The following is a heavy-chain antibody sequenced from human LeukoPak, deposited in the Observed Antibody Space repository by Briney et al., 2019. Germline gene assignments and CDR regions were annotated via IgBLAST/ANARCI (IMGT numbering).Heavy chain of an antibody. V-gene: IGHV1-18*01. CDR2: ISSNNGNT. J-gene: IGHJ4*02. Sequence: ASVKVSCKASGYPFTMYGITWVRQAPGQGLEWMGWISSNNGNTNYAQKLQGRVTMTTDTSTSTAYMELRSLRSDDTAVYYCATYSNSYFDYWGQGTLVTVSS. CDR3: ATYSNSYFDY. CDR1: GYPFTMYG. D-gene: IGHD4-11*01.